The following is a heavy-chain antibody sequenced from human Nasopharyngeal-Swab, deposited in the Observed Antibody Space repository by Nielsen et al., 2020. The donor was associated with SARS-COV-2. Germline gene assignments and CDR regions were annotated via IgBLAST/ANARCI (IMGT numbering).Heavy chain of an antibody. D-gene: IGHD3-10*01. CDR1: GGSISSGDYY. J-gene: IGHJ6*02. CDR3: ARTGYGSGSYYTSHYYYYGMDV. V-gene: IGHV4-30-4*01. CDR2: IYYSGST. Sequence: SETLSLTCTVSGGSISSGDYYWSWIRQPPGKGLEWIGYIYYSGSTYYNPSLKSRVTISVDTSKNQFSLKLSSVTAADTAVYYCARTGYGSGSYYTSHYYYYGMDVWGQGTTVTVSS.